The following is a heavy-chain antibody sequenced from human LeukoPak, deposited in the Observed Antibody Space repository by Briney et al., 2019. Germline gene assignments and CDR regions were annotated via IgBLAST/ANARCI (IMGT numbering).Heavy chain of an antibody. Sequence: GGSLRLSCAASGFTFSTFAMLWVRQPRGKGLEWVSSIFPSGGEIHYADSVRGRFTISRDNSKSTLSLQMNSLRAEDTAIYYCATYRQVLLPFEAWGQGTLVTVSS. J-gene: IGHJ5*02. D-gene: IGHD2-8*02. CDR2: IFPSGGEI. CDR3: ATYRQVLLPFEA. V-gene: IGHV3-23*01. CDR1: GFTFSTFA.